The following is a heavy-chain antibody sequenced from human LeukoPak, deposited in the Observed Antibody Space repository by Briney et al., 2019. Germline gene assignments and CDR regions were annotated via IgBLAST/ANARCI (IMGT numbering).Heavy chain of an antibody. CDR1: GGSISSGGYY. CDR2: IYHSGST. D-gene: IGHD2-2*02. Sequence: PSETLSLTCTVSGGSISSGGYYWSWIRQPPGKGLEWIGYIYHSGSTYYNPSLKSRVTISVDRSKNQFSLKLSSVTAADTAVYYCAAHCSSTSCYKTDYYYYYMDVWGKGTTVTVSS. V-gene: IGHV4-30-2*01. CDR3: AAHCSSTSCYKTDYYYYYMDV. J-gene: IGHJ6*03.